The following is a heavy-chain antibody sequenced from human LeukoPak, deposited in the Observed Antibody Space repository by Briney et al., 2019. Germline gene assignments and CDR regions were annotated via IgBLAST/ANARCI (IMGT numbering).Heavy chain of an antibody. CDR3: AKGSLRFWSGYPYYFDY. CDR1: GFTFSSYA. J-gene: IGHJ4*02. V-gene: IGHV3-23*01. CDR2: IRGSGGST. D-gene: IGHD3-3*01. Sequence: GGSLRLSCAASGFTFSSYAMSWVRQAPGKGLEWVSAIRGSGGSTYYADSVKGRFTISRDNSKNALYLQMNSLRAEDTAVYYCAKGSLRFWSGYPYYFDYWGQGTLVTVSS.